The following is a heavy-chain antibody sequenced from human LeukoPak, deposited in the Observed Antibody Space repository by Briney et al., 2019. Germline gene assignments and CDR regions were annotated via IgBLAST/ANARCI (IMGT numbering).Heavy chain of an antibody. J-gene: IGHJ4*02. CDR1: GYTFTSYG. CDR3: ARVSGSYFDY. Sequence: SVKVSCKASGYTFTSYGISWVRQAPGQGLEWMGGIIPIFGTANYAQKFQGRVTITADESTSTAYMELSSLRSEDTAVYYCARVSGSYFDYWGRGTLVTVSS. CDR2: IIPIFGTA. D-gene: IGHD1-26*01. V-gene: IGHV1-69*13.